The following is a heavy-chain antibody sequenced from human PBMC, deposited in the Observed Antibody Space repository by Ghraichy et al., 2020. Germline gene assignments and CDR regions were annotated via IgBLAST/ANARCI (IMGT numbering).Heavy chain of an antibody. J-gene: IGHJ4*02. CDR1: GFTFSSYW. V-gene: IGHV3-74*01. CDR2: INSDGSST. CDR3: ATLGSASTADY. Sequence: GESLNISCAVSGFTFSSYWMHWVRQAPGKGLVWVSRINSDGSSTSYADSVKGRFTISRDNAKNTLYLQMNSLRAEDTAVYYCATLGSASTADYLGQGTLVTVSS. D-gene: IGHD3-16*01.